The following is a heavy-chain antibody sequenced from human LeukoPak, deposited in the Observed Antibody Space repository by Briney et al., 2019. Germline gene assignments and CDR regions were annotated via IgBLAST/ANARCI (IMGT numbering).Heavy chain of an antibody. Sequence: SETLSLTCAVYGGSFSGYYWSWIRQPPGKGLEWIGEINHSGSTNYNPSLKSRVTISVDTSKNQFSLKLSSVTAADTAVYYCARQQGGITMVRGVLNWFDPWGQGTLVTVSS. CDR2: INHSGST. D-gene: IGHD3-10*01. CDR3: ARQQGGITMVRGVLNWFDP. V-gene: IGHV4-34*01. CDR1: GGSFSGYY. J-gene: IGHJ5*02.